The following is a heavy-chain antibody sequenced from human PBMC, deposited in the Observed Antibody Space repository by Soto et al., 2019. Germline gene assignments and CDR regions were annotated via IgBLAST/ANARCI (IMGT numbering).Heavy chain of an antibody. J-gene: IGHJ4*02. Sequence: SAETLSLTCAFSCGSFSRGGYSFSCIRQPPGKGLEWIGYIYHSGSTYYNPSLKSRVTISVDRSKNQFSLKLSSVTAADTAVYYCASSQGDYYYFDYWGQGTLVTVSS. D-gene: IGHD4-17*01. CDR1: CGSFSRGGYS. V-gene: IGHV4-30-2*01. CDR2: IYHSGST. CDR3: ASSQGDYYYFDY.